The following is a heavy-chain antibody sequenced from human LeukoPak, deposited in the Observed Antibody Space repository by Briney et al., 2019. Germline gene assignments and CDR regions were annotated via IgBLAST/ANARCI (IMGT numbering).Heavy chain of an antibody. D-gene: IGHD2-21*02. J-gene: IGHJ6*02. V-gene: IGHV3-43*02. Sequence: GGSLRLSCAASGFTVDAYAVHWVRQAPGKGLEWVSRADSTGTYYADSVKGRFTISRDNNRNSLYLQVNSLTIEDTAFYYCAKDRWSSGSDSTGMEVWGQGTTVTVSS. CDR1: GFTVDAYA. CDR3: AKDRWSSGSDSTGMEV. CDR2: ADSTGT.